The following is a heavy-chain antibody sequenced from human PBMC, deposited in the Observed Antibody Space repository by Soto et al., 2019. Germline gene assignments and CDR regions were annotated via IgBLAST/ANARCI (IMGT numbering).Heavy chain of an antibody. V-gene: IGHV6-1*01. CDR1: GDSVSSKSAA. CDR2: TYYRSKWST. CDR3: TRALSGSYDS. Sequence: QVQLQQSGPGLVKPSQTLSLTCVISGDSVSSKSAAWNWIRQSPSRGLEWLGRTYYRSKWSTDYAVSMKSRIAINPDTSKNQFSLQLNSVTPEDTAVYYCTRALSGSYDSWGQGTLVTVSS. D-gene: IGHD1-26*01. J-gene: IGHJ5*01.